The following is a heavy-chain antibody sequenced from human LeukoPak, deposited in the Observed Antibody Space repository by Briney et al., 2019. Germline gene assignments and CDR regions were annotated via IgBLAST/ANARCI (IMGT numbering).Heavy chain of an antibody. CDR2: IDHSDSYT. J-gene: IGHJ4*02. V-gene: IGHV5-10-1*01. Sequence: GESLKISCKDSGHSFPGYWISWVRQMPGKGLEWMGRIDHSDSYTNYSPSFQGHVTIAVAKSISTAYLQWSSLKAADSAMYYCARQSRDGSETRGYYFDYWGPGTQVTVSS. CDR3: ARQSRDGSETRGYYFDY. CDR1: GHSFPGYW. D-gene: IGHD3-10*01.